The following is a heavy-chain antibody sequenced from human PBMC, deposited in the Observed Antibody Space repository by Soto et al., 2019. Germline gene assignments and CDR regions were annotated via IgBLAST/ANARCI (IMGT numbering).Heavy chain of an antibody. CDR2: IYYSGST. Sequence: SETLSLTCTVSGGSISSGGYYWSWIRQHPGKGLERIGYIYYSGSTYYNPSLESRVTISVDTSKNQFSLKLSSVTAADTAVYYCARGDDYSNGRSLDYWGQGTLVTVSS. V-gene: IGHV4-31*03. J-gene: IGHJ4*02. CDR1: GGSISSGGYY. D-gene: IGHD4-4*01. CDR3: ARGDDYSNGRSLDY.